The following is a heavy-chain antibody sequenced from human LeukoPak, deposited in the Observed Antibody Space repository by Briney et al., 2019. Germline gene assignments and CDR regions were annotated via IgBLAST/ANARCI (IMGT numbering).Heavy chain of an antibody. D-gene: IGHD6-6*01. J-gene: IGHJ4*02. V-gene: IGHV3-23*01. CDR3: ARGAHGSSNR. CDR1: GFTFSDYA. CDR2: ISGSDGST. Sequence: GGSLRLSCAASGFTFSDYAMNWVRQAPGKGLEWVSTISGSDGSTYYADSVKGRFTMSRDNSKNTLYLQMNSLRVEDTAVYYCARGAHGSSNRWGQGTLVTVSS.